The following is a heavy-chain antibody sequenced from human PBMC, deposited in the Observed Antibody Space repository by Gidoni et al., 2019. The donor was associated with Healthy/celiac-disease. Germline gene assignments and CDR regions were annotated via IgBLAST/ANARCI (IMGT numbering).Heavy chain of an antibody. J-gene: IGHJ4*02. Sequence: EVQLLESGGGLVQPGGSLSLSCAASAFPFRTYAMSWVRQAPGKGLEWVSGISGSGGSTYYADSVKGRFTISRDYSKNTLYLQMNSLRAEDTAVYYCAKGGYSGYAQLYYFDYWGQGTLVTVSS. CDR1: AFPFRTYA. CDR3: AKGGYSGYAQLYYFDY. D-gene: IGHD5-12*01. V-gene: IGHV3-23*01. CDR2: ISGSGGST.